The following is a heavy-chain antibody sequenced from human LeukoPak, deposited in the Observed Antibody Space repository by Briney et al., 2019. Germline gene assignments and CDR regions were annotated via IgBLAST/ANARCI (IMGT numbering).Heavy chain of an antibody. CDR2: IYYSGSS. J-gene: IGHJ4*02. CDR1: GGSISSSSYY. D-gene: IGHD6-13*01. Sequence: SETLSLTCTVSGGSISSSSYYWGWIRQPPGKGLEWIESIYYSGSSYYNPSLKSRVTISVDTSKNQFSLELSSVTAADTAVYYCARVIIVSAGYYFDYWGQGTLVTVSS. V-gene: IGHV4-39*07. CDR3: ARVIIVSAGYYFDY.